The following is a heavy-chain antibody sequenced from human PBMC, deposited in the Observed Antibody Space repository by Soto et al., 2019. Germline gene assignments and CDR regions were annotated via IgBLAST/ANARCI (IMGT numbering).Heavy chain of an antibody. D-gene: IGHD6-6*01. CDR2: TYYRSKWYN. CDR1: GDSVSSNSAA. CDR3: ARGTTNRKRPDIYSSSYYYYYYMDV. Sequence: SQTLSLTCAISGDSVSSNSAAWNWIRQSPSRGLEWLGRTYYRSKWYNDYAVSVKSRITINPDTSKNQFSLQLDSVTPEDTAVYYCARGTTNRKRPDIYSSSYYYYYYMDVWGKGTTVTVSS. V-gene: IGHV6-1*01. J-gene: IGHJ6*03.